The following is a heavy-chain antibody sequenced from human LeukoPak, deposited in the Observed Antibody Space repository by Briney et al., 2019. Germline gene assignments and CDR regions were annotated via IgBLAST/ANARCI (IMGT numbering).Heavy chain of an antibody. J-gene: IGHJ6*02. CDR1: GYTFTSYG. CDR2: ISAYNGNT. Sequence: ASVKVSCKASGYTFTSYGISWVRQAPGQGLEWMGWISAYNGNTNYAQKLQGRVTMTTDTSTSTAYMELRSLRSDDTAVYYCARELGGTVTTWTMEYYYYGMDVWGQGTTVTVSS. D-gene: IGHD4-17*01. CDR3: ARELGGTVTTWTMEYYYYGMDV. V-gene: IGHV1-18*01.